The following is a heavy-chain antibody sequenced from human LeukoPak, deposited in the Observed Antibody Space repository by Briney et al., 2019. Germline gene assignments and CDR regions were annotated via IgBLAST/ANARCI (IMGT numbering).Heavy chain of an antibody. CDR2: ISYDGSNK. CDR3: ARATDLDTAMVY. J-gene: IGHJ4*02. V-gene: IGHV3-30*04. Sequence: PGGSLRLSCAASGFTFSSYAMHWVRQAPGKGLEWVAVISYDGSNKYYADSVKGRFTISRDNSKNTLYLQMNSLRAEDTAVYYCARATDLDTAMVYWGQGTLVTVSS. D-gene: IGHD5-18*01. CDR1: GFTFSSYA.